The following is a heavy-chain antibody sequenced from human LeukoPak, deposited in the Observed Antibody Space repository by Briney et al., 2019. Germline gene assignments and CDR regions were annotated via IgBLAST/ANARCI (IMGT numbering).Heavy chain of an antibody. Sequence: ASVKVSCKVSGYRFTELSRHWVRQAPGKGLEWLGGFDLVRGDTIYAQKFQGRVTMTEDTSTDTSYMELSSLGSEDTAVYFCTAGRAYSLHDFWGQGTLVIVSS. CDR1: GYRFTELS. CDR2: FDLVRGDT. V-gene: IGHV1-24*01. J-gene: IGHJ4*02. CDR3: TAGRAYSLHDF. D-gene: IGHD5-18*01.